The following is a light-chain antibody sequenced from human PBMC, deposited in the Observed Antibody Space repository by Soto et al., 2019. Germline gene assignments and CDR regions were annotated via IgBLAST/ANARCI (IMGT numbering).Light chain of an antibody. V-gene: IGLV2-8*01. CDR3: RSYAGRKHPVV. CDR1: NSDIGGYNY. CDR2: EVS. J-gene: IGLJ2*01. Sequence: QSVLTQPPSASGSPGQSVTISCTGTNSDIGGYNYVSWYQQRPGKAPKLMIYEVSKRPSGVPDRFSGSRSGNTASLTVSGLPGEEWGDYHCRSYAGRKHPVVFGGGTKVTVL.